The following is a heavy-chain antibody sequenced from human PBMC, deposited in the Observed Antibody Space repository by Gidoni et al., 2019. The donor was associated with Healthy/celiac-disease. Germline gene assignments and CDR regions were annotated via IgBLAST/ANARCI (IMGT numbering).Heavy chain of an antibody. CDR1: GGTFSSSA. J-gene: IGHJ4*02. D-gene: IGHD6-13*01. CDR3: ARVKQQLVLDY. V-gene: IGHV1-69*01. Sequence: QVQLVQSGAEVQKPGSSVQVSCKASGGTFSSSAISWVRQAPGQGLEWMGGIDPIFGTANYAQKCQGRVTITADESTSTAYMELSSLRSEDTAVYYCARVKQQLVLDYWGQGTLVTVSS. CDR2: IDPIFGTA.